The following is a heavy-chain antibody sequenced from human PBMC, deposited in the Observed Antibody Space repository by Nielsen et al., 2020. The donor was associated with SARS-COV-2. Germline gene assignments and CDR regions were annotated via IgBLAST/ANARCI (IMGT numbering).Heavy chain of an antibody. V-gene: IGHV4-34*01. CDR1: GGSFSGYY. D-gene: IGHD2-15*01. CDR3: ARDQRYCSGGSCYKGEFDY. Sequence: SETLSLTCAVYGGSFSGYYWSWIRQPPGKGLEWIGEINHSGSTNYNPSLKSRVTISVDTSKNQFSLKLSSVTAADTAVYYCARDQRYCSGGSCYKGEFDYWGQGTLVTVSS. CDR2: INHSGST. J-gene: IGHJ4*02.